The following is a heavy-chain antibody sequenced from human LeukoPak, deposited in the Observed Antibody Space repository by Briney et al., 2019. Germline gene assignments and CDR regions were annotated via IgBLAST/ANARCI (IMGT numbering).Heavy chain of an antibody. CDR3: TREGPPVHYTGYYDY. J-gene: IGHJ4*02. CDR1: GGSFSNYY. D-gene: IGHD3-9*01. V-gene: IGHV4-34*01. Sequence: PSETLSLTCAVYGGSFSNYYWSWIRQTPGKGLEWIGEINHSGSTNYNPSLKSRLTISVDTSKNQFSLKLTSVTAADSAVYYCTREGPPVHYTGYYDYWGQGTLVTVSS. CDR2: INHSGST.